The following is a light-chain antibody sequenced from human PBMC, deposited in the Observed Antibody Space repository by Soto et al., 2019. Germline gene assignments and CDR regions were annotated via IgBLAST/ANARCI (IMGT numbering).Light chain of an antibody. V-gene: IGKV1-9*01. Sequence: DIQLTQSPSFLSASVGDRVTITRRASQGISNNLAWYQHNPGKPPKLLIYGASTLQSGVPSRFSGSGSGTEFTLTISSLQPEDFATYYCQQLNNYPRALTFGGGTKVEIK. CDR1: QGISNN. J-gene: IGKJ4*01. CDR2: GAS. CDR3: QQLNNYPRALT.